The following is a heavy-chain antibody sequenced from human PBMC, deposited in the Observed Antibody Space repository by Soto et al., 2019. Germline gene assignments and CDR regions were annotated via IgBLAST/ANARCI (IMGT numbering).Heavy chain of an antibody. CDR1: GYKXTTYF. Sequence: SXKVSFKASGYKXTTYFMHWVRQAPGQGLEWMGMIHPSGDTGYAQKFRGRVTMTIETSTTTPYMELRNLTSEETAVYFSVRGYCTTSPCSGAFQFWGQGILGTVS. CDR3: VRGYCTTSPCSGAFQF. D-gene: IGHD2-15*01. CDR2: IHPSGDT. J-gene: IGHJ1*01. V-gene: IGHV1-46*01.